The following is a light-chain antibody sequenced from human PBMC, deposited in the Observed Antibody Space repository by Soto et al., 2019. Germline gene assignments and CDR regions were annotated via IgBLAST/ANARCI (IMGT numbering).Light chain of an antibody. CDR1: QSVNTR. V-gene: IGKV3-15*01. J-gene: IGKJ1*01. Sequence: EIVMTQSPATLSASPGERATLSCRASQSVNTRLAWYQQRPGQPPRLLIYSASARATGIPARFSASGSGTEFTLTISSLQSEDFAIYYCQQSSNWPRTFGQGTKVEVK. CDR3: QQSSNWPRT. CDR2: SAS.